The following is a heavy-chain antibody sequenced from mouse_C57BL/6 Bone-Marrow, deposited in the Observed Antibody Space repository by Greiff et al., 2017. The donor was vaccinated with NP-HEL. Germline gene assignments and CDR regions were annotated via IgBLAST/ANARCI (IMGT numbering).Heavy chain of an antibody. D-gene: IGHD2-4*01. CDR2: IDPNSGGT. CDR3: AREWGHYDYDGVSWYFDV. J-gene: IGHJ1*03. Sequence: QVQLQQPGAELVKPGASVKLSCKASGYTFTSYWMHWVKQRPGRGLEWIGRIDPNSGGTKCNEKFKSKATLTVDKPSSTAYMQLSSLTSEDSAVYYCAREWGHYDYDGVSWYFDVWGTGTTVTVSS. V-gene: IGHV1-72*01. CDR1: GYTFTSYW.